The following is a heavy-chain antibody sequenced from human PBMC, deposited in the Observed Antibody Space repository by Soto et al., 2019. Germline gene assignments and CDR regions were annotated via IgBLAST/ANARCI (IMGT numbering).Heavy chain of an antibody. J-gene: IGHJ4*02. Sequence: SVKVSCKASGGTFSSYAISWVRQAPGQGLEWMGGIIPIFGTANYAQKFQGRVTITADESTSTAYMELSSLRSEDTAVYYCARRVYIAAAAPFDYWGQGTLVTVSS. CDR2: IIPIFGTA. D-gene: IGHD6-13*01. V-gene: IGHV1-69*13. CDR1: GGTFSSYA. CDR3: ARRVYIAAAAPFDY.